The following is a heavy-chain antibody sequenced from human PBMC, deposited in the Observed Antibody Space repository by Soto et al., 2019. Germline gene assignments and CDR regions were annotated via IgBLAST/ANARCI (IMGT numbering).Heavy chain of an antibody. CDR1: GDSVSSKTAA. D-gene: IGHD6-19*01. CDR2: TYYRSNWRH. CDR3: ARGVAGTGFDL. V-gene: IGHV6-1*01. Sequence: SRTLSLTCAISGDSVSSKTAAWNWIRSSPSRGLEWLGRTYYRSNWRHDYAVSVKSRITVNPDTSKNHFSLQLNSVTPDDTAVYYCARGVAGTGFDLWGQGTPVTVSS. J-gene: IGHJ4*02.